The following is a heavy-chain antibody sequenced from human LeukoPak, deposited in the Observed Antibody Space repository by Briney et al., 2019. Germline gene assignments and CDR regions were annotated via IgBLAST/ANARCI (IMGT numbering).Heavy chain of an antibody. Sequence: SVKVSCKASGGTFSSYAISWVRQAPGQGLEWMGGIIHIFGTANYAQKFQGRVTITADESTSTAYMELSSLRSEDTAVYYCARDCSSTSCYPNWFDPWGQGTLVTVSS. J-gene: IGHJ5*02. V-gene: IGHV1-69*13. CDR1: GGTFSSYA. D-gene: IGHD2-2*01. CDR2: IIHIFGTA. CDR3: ARDCSSTSCYPNWFDP.